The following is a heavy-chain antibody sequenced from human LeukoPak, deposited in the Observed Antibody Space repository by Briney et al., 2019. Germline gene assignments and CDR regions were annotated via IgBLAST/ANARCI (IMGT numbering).Heavy chain of an antibody. Sequence: SETLSLTCAIYGGSFSGYYWSWIRQPPGKGLEWIGEINHSGSTNYNPSLKSRVTISVDTSKNQFSLKLSSVTAADTAVYYCARGPGYYYVYYYYGMDVWGQGTTVTVSS. D-gene: IGHD3-10*02. J-gene: IGHJ6*02. CDR3: ARGPGYYYVYYYYGMDV. CDR1: GGSFSGYY. V-gene: IGHV4-34*01. CDR2: INHSGST.